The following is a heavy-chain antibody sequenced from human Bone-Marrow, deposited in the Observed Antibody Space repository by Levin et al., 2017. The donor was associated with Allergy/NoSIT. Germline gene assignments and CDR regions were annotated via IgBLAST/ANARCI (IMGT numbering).Heavy chain of an antibody. D-gene: IGHD6-13*01. J-gene: IGHJ4*02. V-gene: IGHV3-23*01. CDR3: AKVYTENPHSRAAAGTYFDY. CDR2: ISGSGGST. CDR1: GFTFSSYA. Sequence: PGGSLRLSCAASGFTFSSYAMSWVRQAPGKGLEWVSAISGSGGSTYYADSVKVRFTISRDNSKNTLYLQMNSLRAEDTAVYYCAKVYTENPHSRAAAGTYFDYWGQGTLVTVSS.